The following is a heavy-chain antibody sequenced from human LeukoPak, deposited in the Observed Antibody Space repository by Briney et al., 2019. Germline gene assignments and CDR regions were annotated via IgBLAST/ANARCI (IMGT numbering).Heavy chain of an antibody. CDR2: ISWNSGSI. Sequence: GGSLRLSCAASGFTFDDYAMPWVRHAPGKGLEWVSGISWNSGSIGYADSVKGRFTISRDNAKNSLYLQMNSLRAEDTALYYCAKDPARGDYDFNPNYFDYWGQGTLVTVSS. CDR1: GFTFDDYA. CDR3: AKDPARGDYDFNPNYFDY. J-gene: IGHJ4*02. D-gene: IGHD3-3*01. V-gene: IGHV3-9*01.